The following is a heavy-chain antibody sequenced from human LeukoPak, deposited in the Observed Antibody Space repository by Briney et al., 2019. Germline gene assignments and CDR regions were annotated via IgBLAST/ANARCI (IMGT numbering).Heavy chain of an antibody. CDR1: GGSIYSGGYY. CDR3: VRNADGSGNLQPFYFDY. J-gene: IGHJ4*02. Sequence: SETLSLTCTVSGGSIYSGGYYWSWIRQHPGKGLEWIGYIYYTGSTYYNPSLKSRVAISVDTSKNQFSLILSSVTAADTAVYYCVRNADGSGNLQPFYFDYWGPGTLVTVSS. V-gene: IGHV4-31*03. D-gene: IGHD3-10*01. CDR2: IYYTGST.